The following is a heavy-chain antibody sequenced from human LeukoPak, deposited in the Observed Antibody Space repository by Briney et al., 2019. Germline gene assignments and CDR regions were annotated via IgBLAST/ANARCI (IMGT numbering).Heavy chain of an antibody. CDR1: GFTFSGSA. CDR2: IRSKANSYAT. J-gene: IGHJ3*02. CDR3: TTTIYGDYPYDAFDI. V-gene: IGHV3-73*01. D-gene: IGHD4-17*01. Sequence: PGGSLRLSCAASGFTFSGSAMRWVRQASGKGVEWVGRIRSKANSYATAYAASVKGRFTISRDDSKNTAYLQMNSLKTEDTAVYYCTTTIYGDYPYDAFDIWGQGTMVTVPS.